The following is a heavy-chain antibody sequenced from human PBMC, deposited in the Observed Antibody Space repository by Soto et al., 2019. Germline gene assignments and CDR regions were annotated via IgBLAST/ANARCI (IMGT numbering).Heavy chain of an antibody. CDR1: GYTFTSYG. CDR3: ARVTTLVGWFDP. V-gene: IGHV1-18*01. CDR2: ISAYNGNT. Sequence: ASVKVSCKASGYTFTSYGISWVRQAPGQGLEWMGWISAYNGNTNYAQKLQGRVTMTTDTSTSTAYMELRSLRSDYTAVYYCARVTTLVGWFDPWGQGTLVTVSS. D-gene: IGHD4-17*01. J-gene: IGHJ5*02.